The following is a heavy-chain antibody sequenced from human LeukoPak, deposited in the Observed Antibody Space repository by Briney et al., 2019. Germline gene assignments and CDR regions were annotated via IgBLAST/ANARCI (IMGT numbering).Heavy chain of an antibody. J-gene: IGHJ4*02. D-gene: IGHD1-1*01. CDR3: AKGTAVDRQYFEN. V-gene: IGHV3-30*18. Sequence: GGSLSLSCAASRFTFSACGMHWVRQARAKGREWVAAISFDGSHKYYADSVKGRFTIPRHNSMNTLYCQMSSLRAEDTAVYHYAKGTAVDRQYFENWGQGSLVTASS. CDR1: RFTFSACG. CDR2: ISFDGSHK.